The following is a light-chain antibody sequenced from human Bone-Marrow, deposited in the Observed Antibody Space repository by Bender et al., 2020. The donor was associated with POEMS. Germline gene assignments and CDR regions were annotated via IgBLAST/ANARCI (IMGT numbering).Light chain of an antibody. CDR2: EVT. J-gene: IGLJ3*02. Sequence: LTQPPSVSGSPGQSITISCTGTRSAIRSYNLVSWYQIHPGKAPKLIIYEVTKRPSGISDRFSGSKSGNTASLTISRLQAEDEGDYYCCSYAGSTTSWVFGGGTKLTVL. V-gene: IGLV2-23*02. CDR1: RSAIRSYNL. CDR3: CSYAGSTTSWV.